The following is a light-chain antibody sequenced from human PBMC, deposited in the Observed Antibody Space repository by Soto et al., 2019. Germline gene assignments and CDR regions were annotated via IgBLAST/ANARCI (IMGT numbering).Light chain of an antibody. CDR1: SGAVTTAYY. V-gene: IGLV7-43*01. CDR3: LLYYGGAYV. CDR2: GTS. Sequence: QAVVTQEPSLTVSPGGTVTVTCASNSGAVTTAYYPNWFQQKPGQPPRPLIYGTSNKPSWTPARFSGSLLGGKAALTLSGVRPEDEAEYYCLLYYGGAYVFGTGSKLTVL. J-gene: IGLJ1*01.